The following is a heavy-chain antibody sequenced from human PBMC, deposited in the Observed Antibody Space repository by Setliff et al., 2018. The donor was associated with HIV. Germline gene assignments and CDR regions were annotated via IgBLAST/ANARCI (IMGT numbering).Heavy chain of an antibody. CDR1: GYRFIGHY. V-gene: IGHV1-2*02. CDR2: INPETGDP. J-gene: IGHJ6*03. CDR3: ARDRAYCSSGSCYRPLVYYFYYMDV. D-gene: IGHD2-15*01. Sequence: ASVKVSCKTSGYRFIGHYLHWVRLAPGQGPEWVGWINPETGDPNYAQKFRGRVLMTRDTSITTAFLHVAKLTSDDTAIYYCARDRAYCSSGSCYRPLVYYFYYMDVWGTGTTVTVSS.